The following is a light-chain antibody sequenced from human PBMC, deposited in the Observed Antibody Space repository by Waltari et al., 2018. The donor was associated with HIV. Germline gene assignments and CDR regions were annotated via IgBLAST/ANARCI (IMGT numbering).Light chain of an antibody. Sequence: EIVMTQSPATLSVSPGERATLSCRASQSIKNNLAWYQHRTAQPPRLIIYGASTRAADIPARFSGGGSGTDFTLTIDSPQSEDFAVYYCHQYHDWPPGTFGPGTKVDIK. V-gene: IGKV3D-15*01. CDR2: GAS. J-gene: IGKJ3*01. CDR3: HQYHDWPPGT. CDR1: QSIKNN.